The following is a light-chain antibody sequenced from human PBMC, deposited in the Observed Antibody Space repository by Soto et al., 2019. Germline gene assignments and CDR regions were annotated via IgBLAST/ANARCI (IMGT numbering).Light chain of an antibody. CDR2: GAS. J-gene: IGKJ4*01. CDR3: QKYNSAPLT. CDR1: QGIDTY. V-gene: IGKV1-27*01. Sequence: DIQMTQSPSSLSASKGDRVTITCRASQGIDTYLAWYQQKPGQAPKLLIYGASTLQSGVPSRFSGRGSGRDFPLSISSLQPEDVAIYFCQKYNSAPLTFGGGTTVEI.